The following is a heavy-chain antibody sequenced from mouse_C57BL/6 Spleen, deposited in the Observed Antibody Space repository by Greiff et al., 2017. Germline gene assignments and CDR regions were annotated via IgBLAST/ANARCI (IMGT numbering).Heavy chain of an antibody. J-gene: IGHJ4*01. CDR3: GRHSHEAMDY. Sequence: EVQLVESGGGLVQPKGSLKLSCAASGFSFNTYAMNWVRQAPGKGMEWVASIRSKSNNYATNYAVSVKDRFTISRDDSESMLYLKINKFKTEDTAMYNCGRHSHEAMDYWGQGTSVTVAS. CDR2: IRSKSNNYAT. CDR1: GFSFNTYA. D-gene: IGHD6-1*01. V-gene: IGHV10-1*01.